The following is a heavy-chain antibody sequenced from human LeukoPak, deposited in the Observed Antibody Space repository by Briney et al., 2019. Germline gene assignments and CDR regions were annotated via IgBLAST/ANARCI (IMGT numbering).Heavy chain of an antibody. CDR1: GFTFSSYA. CDR2: ISGSGGGT. Sequence: PAGGSQRLSCAASGFTFSSYAMSWVRQAPGKGLEWVSAISGSGGGTYYADSVKGRFTISRDNSKNTLYLQMNSLRAEDTAVYYCAKALNWNDFDYWGQGTLVTVSS. J-gene: IGHJ4*02. V-gene: IGHV3-23*01. CDR3: AKALNWNDFDY. D-gene: IGHD1-1*01.